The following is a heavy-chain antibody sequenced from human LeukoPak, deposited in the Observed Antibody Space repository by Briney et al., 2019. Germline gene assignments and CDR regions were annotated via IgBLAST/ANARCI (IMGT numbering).Heavy chain of an antibody. CDR2: ISWKSDST. V-gene: IGHV3-9*01. D-gene: IGHD6-13*01. CDR3: AKDSYRGSWFHGMDV. J-gene: IGHJ6*02. Sequence: GGSLRLSCAVSGFTFDDYAMHWLRQVPGKGLEWVSSISWKSDSTGYADSAKGRFTISRDNAKNSLYLEMSSLRAEDTALYYCAKDSYRGSWFHGMDVSGQGTMVSVSS. CDR1: GFTFDDYA.